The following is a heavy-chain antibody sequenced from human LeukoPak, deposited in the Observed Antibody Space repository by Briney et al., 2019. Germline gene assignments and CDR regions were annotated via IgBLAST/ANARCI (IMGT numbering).Heavy chain of an antibody. CDR2: IKQDGSEK. V-gene: IGHV3-7*01. CDR3: ARVRDGYKPPKLSSYYYMDV. D-gene: IGHD5-24*01. Sequence: GGSLRLSCAASGFTFSSYRMSWVRQAPGKGLEWVANIKQDGSEKYYVDSVKGRFTISRDNAKNSLYLQMSSLRAEDTAVYYCARVRDGYKPPKLSSYYYMDVWGKGTTVTISS. J-gene: IGHJ6*03. CDR1: GFTFSSYR.